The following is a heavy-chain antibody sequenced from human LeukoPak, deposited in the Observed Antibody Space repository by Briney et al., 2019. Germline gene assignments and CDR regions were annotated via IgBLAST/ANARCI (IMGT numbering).Heavy chain of an antibody. D-gene: IGHD5-24*01. CDR1: GFTFSSYA. J-gene: IGHJ4*02. CDR2: ISGSGGST. CDR3: AKDEMATIRYYFDY. Sequence: PGGSLRLSCAASGFTFSSYAMSWVRQAPGKGLEWVSAISGSGGSTYYADSVKGRFTITRDNSKNTLYLQMNSLRAEDTAVYYCAKDEMATIRYYFDYWGQGTLVTVSS. V-gene: IGHV3-23*01.